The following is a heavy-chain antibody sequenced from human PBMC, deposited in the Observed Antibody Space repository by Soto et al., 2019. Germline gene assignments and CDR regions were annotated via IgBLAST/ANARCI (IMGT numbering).Heavy chain of an antibody. Sequence: PSDTLSLTCTVSDGSISSSSYYWGWIRLPPGKGLEWIGSIDYSGSTYYNPSLKSRVTISVDTSTNQISLKLSSVTAADTAVYSCASVDRSQRVSRGGHYFDSWGQGTLVTVSS. D-gene: IGHD6-13*01. V-gene: IGHV4-39*01. CDR1: DGSISSSSYY. CDR2: IDYSGST. J-gene: IGHJ4*02. CDR3: ASVDRSQRVSRGGHYFDS.